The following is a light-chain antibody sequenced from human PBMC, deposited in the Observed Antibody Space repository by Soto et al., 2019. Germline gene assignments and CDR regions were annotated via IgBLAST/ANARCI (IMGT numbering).Light chain of an antibody. V-gene: IGKV3-20*01. Sequence: EIVWTQSPGTLSLSPGERATLSCRASQSVSSSFLAWYQQKPGQAPRLLIYGASSKPTGIPDRFSGSGSGTCFTLTISRLEPEDFAVYYCQQYGSSSITFGQGTRLKIK. CDR2: GAS. CDR3: QQYGSSSIT. CDR1: QSVSSSF. J-gene: IGKJ5*01.